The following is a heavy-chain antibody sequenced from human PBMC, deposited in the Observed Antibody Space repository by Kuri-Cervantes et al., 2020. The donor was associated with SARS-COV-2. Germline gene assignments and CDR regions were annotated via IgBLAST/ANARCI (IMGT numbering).Heavy chain of an antibody. V-gene: IGHV3-11*04. CDR1: GFIFSDYY. Sequence: GGSLRLSCTASGFIFSDYYMTWIRQAPGKGLEWVSNIGPSGTTKYYADSVKGRFTISRDDATNSLHLQMNSLRAEDTAVYYCARDPGGVFLRGIMILSAHWFDTWGQGTLVTVSS. CDR3: ARDPGGVFLRGIMILSAHWFDT. D-gene: IGHD3-9*01. CDR2: IGPSGTTK. J-gene: IGHJ5*02.